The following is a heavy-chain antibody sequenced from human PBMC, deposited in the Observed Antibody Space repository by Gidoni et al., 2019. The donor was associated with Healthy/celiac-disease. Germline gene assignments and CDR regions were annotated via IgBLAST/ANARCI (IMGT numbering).Heavy chain of an antibody. D-gene: IGHD1-7*01. Sequence: QLPLVQSGAVFKKPGSSVKVSSKASGSTFSSYAISWVRQAPGQGLDWMGGIIPICGTAKYEKKFQGRGTITAEESTSTAYMELSRLRSEDTAVYYCERVVNGTTGAFEIWGQGKMVTVS. CDR1: GSTFSSYA. J-gene: IGHJ3*02. CDR2: IIPICGTA. V-gene: IGHV1-69*01. CDR3: ERVVNGTTGAFEI.